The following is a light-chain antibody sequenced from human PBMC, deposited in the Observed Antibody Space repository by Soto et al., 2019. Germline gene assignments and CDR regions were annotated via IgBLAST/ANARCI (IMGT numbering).Light chain of an antibody. Sequence: QPVLTQPPSASGTLGQRVTMSCSGSTSNIGRNIVNWYQHLPGTAPRLLIYSSNQRPSGVPDRFSGSKSGTSASLAISGLQSEDEADYYCAAWDDSLNGWVFGGGTKVTVL. CDR1: TSNIGRNI. CDR2: SSN. CDR3: AAWDDSLNGWV. V-gene: IGLV1-44*01. J-gene: IGLJ3*02.